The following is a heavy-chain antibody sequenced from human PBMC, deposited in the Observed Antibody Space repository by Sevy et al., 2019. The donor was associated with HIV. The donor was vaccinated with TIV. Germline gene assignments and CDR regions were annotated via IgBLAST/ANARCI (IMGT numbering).Heavy chain of an antibody. CDR1: GYTFTNYY. CDR3: STSRDLFWHICFPHTFAF. D-gene: IGHD3-9*01. J-gene: IGHJ4*02. CDR2: INPNTGGT. V-gene: IGHV1-2*06. Sequence: GPVKVSCKASGYTFTNYYMHWVRQAPGQGPEWMGRINPNTGGTNHDQKFQGRVTMTRDTSISTIYMGLSRLRSDDTALYYCSTSRDLFWHICFPHTFAFWGQGTLVTVSS.